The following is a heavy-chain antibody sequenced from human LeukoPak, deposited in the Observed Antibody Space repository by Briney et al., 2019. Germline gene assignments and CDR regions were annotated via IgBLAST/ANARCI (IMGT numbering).Heavy chain of an antibody. J-gene: IGHJ4*02. D-gene: IGHD3-16*02. CDR2: IYYSGST. CDR1: GGSISSSSYS. V-gene: IGHV4-39*01. Sequence: SETLSLTCTVSGGSISSSSYSWGWIRQPPGKGLEWIGSIYYSGSTYYNPSLKSRVTISVDTSKNQFSLKLSSVTAADTAVYYCARRLRLGELSFNDYWGQGTLVTVSS. CDR3: ARRLRLGELSFNDY.